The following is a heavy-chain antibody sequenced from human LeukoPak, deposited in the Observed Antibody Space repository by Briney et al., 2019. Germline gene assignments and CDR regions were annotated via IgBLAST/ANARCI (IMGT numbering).Heavy chain of an antibody. V-gene: IGHV7-4-1*02. CDR3: ARGPPIDGGYVRAHWFDP. CDR1: GYTFTSYA. Sequence: ASVKVSCKASGYTFTSYAMNWVRQAPGQGLEWMGWINTNTGNPTYAQGFTGRFVFSLDTSVSTAYLQISSLKAEDTAVYYCARGPPIDGGYVRAHWFDPWGQGTLVTVSS. CDR2: INTNTGNP. D-gene: IGHD5-12*01. J-gene: IGHJ5*02.